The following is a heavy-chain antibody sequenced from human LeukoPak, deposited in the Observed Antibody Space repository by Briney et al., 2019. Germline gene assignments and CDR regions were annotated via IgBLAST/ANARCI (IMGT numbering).Heavy chain of an antibody. CDR3: AKVKNADY. CDR1: GFTFDDYA. CDR2: ISGSGGST. J-gene: IGHJ4*02. Sequence: QSGGSLRLSCAASGFTFDDYAMHWVRQAPGKGLEWVSAISGSGGSTYYADSVKGRFTISRDNSKNTLYLQMNSLRAEDTAVYYCAKVKNADYWGQGTLVTVSS. D-gene: IGHD1-1*01. V-gene: IGHV3-23*01.